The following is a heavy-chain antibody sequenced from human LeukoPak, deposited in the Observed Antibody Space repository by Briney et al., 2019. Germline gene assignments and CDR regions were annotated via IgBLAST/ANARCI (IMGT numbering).Heavy chain of an antibody. V-gene: IGHV4-39*01. CDR2: FHYSGSN. CDR3: ARQATFGYTYAYYFDL. Sequence: SETLSLTCTVSSDSISSTYYYWGWIRQSPDKGLEWIGTFHYSGSNYYNPSLKSRITLSVDTSKNQFSLSLISVTAADTAVYFCARQATFGYTYAYYFDLWGQGTLVTVSS. D-gene: IGHD3-16*01. J-gene: IGHJ4*02. CDR1: SDSISSTYYY.